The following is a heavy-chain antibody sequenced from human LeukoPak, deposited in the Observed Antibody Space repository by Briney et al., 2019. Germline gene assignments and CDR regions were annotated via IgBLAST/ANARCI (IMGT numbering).Heavy chain of an antibody. V-gene: IGHV3-30*04. CDR2: ISYDGSNK. D-gene: IGHD3-22*01. J-gene: IGHJ4*02. Sequence: PGGSLRLSCAASGFTFSSYAMHWVRQAPGKGLEWVAVISYDGSNKYYADSVKGRFTISRDKSKNTLYLQMNSLRAEDTAVYYCARAGGSGYYLYYFDDWGQGTLVTVSS. CDR3: ARAGGSGYYLYYFDD. CDR1: GFTFSSYA.